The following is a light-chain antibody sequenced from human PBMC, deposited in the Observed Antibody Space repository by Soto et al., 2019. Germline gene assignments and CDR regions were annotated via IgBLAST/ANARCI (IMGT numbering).Light chain of an antibody. Sequence: AIRMTQSRSSFSASTGDRVTITCRASQDISSHLAWYQVKPGKAPRLLIYTASYLESGVPSRFIGSGSGTDFTLTISSLQSEDFAVYYCQQYFSYPLTFGGGTKVEIK. CDR2: TAS. V-gene: IGKV1-8*01. J-gene: IGKJ4*01. CDR1: QDISSH. CDR3: QQYFSYPLT.